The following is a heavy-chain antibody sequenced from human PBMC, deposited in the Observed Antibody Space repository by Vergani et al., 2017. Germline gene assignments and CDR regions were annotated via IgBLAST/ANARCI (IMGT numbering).Heavy chain of an antibody. V-gene: IGHV3-NL1*01. CDR1: GFTFSSYA. CDR3: ARELYRYYYDSSGYDY. D-gene: IGHD3-22*01. J-gene: IGHJ4*02. CDR2: IYSGGST. Sequence: QVQLVESGGGVVQPGRSLRLSCAASGFTFSSYAMHWVRQAPGKGLEWVSVIYSGGSTYYADSVKGRFTISRDNSKNTLYLQMNSLRADDTAVYYCARELYRYYYDSSGYDYWGQGTLVTVSS.